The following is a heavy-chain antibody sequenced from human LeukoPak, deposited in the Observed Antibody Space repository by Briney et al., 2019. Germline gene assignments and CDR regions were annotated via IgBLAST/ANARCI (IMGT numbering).Heavy chain of an antibody. CDR1: GFTFSSYS. J-gene: IGHJ4*02. CDR2: ISSSSSTI. Sequence: GGSLRLSCAASGFTFSSYSMNWVRQAPGKGLEWVSYISSSSSTIYYADSVKGRFTISRDNAKNSLYLQMNSLRAEDTAVYYCARLARWLGFDYWGQGTLVTVSS. CDR3: ARLARWLGFDY. D-gene: IGHD5-24*01. V-gene: IGHV3-48*04.